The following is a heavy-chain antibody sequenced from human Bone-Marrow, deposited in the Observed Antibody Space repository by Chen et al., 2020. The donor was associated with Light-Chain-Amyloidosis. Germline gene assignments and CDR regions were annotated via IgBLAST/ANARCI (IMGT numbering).Heavy chain of an antibody. J-gene: IGHJ6*03. V-gene: IGHV7-4-1*02. Sequence: QVQLVQSGSELNKPGASVKVSCKASGYTFTSYAMNWVRQAPGQGLEWMGWINTNTGNPTYAQGFTGRFVFSLDTSVSTAYLQISSLKAEDTAVYYCAVVRPPAQWLDTGGYYMDVWGKGTTVTVSS. CDR1: GYTFTSYA. CDR2: INTNTGNP. CDR3: AVVRPPAQWLDTGGYYMDV. D-gene: IGHD6-19*01.